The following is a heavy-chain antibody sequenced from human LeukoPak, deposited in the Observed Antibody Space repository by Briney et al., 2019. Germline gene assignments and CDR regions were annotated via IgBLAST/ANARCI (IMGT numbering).Heavy chain of an antibody. Sequence: SVKVSCKASGGTFSSYAISWVRQAPGQGLECMGGIIPIFGTANYAQKFQGRVTITTDESTSTAYMELSSLRSEDTAVYYCARAGRVLYSSGWVYWGQGTLVTVSS. CDR2: IIPIFGTA. CDR3: ARAGRVLYSSGWVY. D-gene: IGHD6-19*01. CDR1: GGTFSSYA. J-gene: IGHJ4*02. V-gene: IGHV1-69*05.